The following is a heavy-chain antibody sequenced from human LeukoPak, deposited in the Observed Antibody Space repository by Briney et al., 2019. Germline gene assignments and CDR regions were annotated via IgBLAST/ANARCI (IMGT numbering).Heavy chain of an antibody. J-gene: IGHJ4*02. Sequence: NASETLSLTCTVSGYSISSGYYWGWIRQPPGKGLEWIGSIYHSGSTYYNPSLKSRVTISVDTSKNQFSLKLGSVTAADTAVYYCARGTAMVTGYFDYWGQGTLVTVSS. D-gene: IGHD5-18*01. CDR3: ARGTAMVTGYFDY. CDR1: GYSISSGYY. V-gene: IGHV4-38-2*02. CDR2: IYHSGST.